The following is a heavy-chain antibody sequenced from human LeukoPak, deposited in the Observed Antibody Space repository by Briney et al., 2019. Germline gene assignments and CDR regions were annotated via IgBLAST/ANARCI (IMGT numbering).Heavy chain of an antibody. V-gene: IGHV3-53*01. J-gene: IGHJ4*02. CDR2: IYSGGST. Sequence: GGSLRLSCAASGFTVSSNYMSWVRQAPGKGLEWVSVIYSGGSTYYADSVKGRFTISRDNSKNTLYLQMNSLRAEDTAVYYCASRLYYYDSSGYGPELDYWGQGTLVTVSS. D-gene: IGHD3-22*01. CDR3: ASRLYYYDSSGYGPELDY. CDR1: GFTVSSNY.